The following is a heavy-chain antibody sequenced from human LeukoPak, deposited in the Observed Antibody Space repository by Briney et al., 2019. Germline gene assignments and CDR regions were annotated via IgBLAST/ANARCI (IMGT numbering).Heavy chain of an antibody. V-gene: IGHV4-39*01. J-gene: IGHJ6*02. D-gene: IGHD2-2*01. Sequence: PSETLPLTCTVSGGSISSSSYYWGWIRQPPGKGLESIGSIYYSGSTYYNPSLKSRVTISVDTSKNQFSLKLSSVTAADTAVYYCARGHQVPAAMQGYYYYYGMDVWGQGTTVTVSS. CDR3: ARGHQVPAAMQGYYYYYGMDV. CDR1: GGSISSSSYY. CDR2: IYYSGST.